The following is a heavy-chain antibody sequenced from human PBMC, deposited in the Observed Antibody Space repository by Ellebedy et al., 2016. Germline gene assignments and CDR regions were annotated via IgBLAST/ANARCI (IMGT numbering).Heavy chain of an antibody. CDR1: GGSINSSSYY. J-gene: IGHJ3*02. CDR2: IYYRGTT. D-gene: IGHD4-17*01. Sequence: SETLSLTXTVSGGSINSSSYYWGWIRQPPGKGLDWIGSIYYRGTTYYNAPLKSRVTISIDTSKNQFSLRLTSVTAADTATYFCARGPDNYGDYGGAFDIWGQGTLVTVSS. V-gene: IGHV4-39*07. CDR3: ARGPDNYGDYGGAFDI.